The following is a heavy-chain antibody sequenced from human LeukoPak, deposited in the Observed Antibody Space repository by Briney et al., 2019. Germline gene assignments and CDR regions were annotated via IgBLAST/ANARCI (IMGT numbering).Heavy chain of an antibody. V-gene: IGHV3-33*01. D-gene: IGHD7-27*01. CDR3: ARERDLTGVGY. J-gene: IGHJ4*02. CDR2: IWYDGSNK. Sequence: SGGSLRLSCAASGFTFSSYGMHWVRQAPGKGLEWVAVIWYDGSNKYHADSVKGRFTISRDNSKNTLYLQMNSLRAEDTAVYYCARERDLTGVGYWGQGTLVTVSS. CDR1: GFTFSSYG.